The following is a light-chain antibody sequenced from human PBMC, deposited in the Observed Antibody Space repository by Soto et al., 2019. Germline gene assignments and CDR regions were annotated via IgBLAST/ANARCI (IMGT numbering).Light chain of an antibody. J-gene: IGKJ1*01. CDR3: QQYNQWPRT. Sequence: EVVMTQSPATLPLSPGERATLPCRASQSIRGDLAWYQQKPGQAPRLLIYGASTRATGIPARFSGSGSGTDFGLIISSLLSEDFAVYYCQQYNQWPRTFGQGTKVDIK. CDR1: QSIRGD. CDR2: GAS. V-gene: IGKV3-15*01.